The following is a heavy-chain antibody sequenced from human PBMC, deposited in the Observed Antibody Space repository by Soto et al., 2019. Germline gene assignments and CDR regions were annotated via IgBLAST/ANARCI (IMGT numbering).Heavy chain of an antibody. Sequence: PSETLSLTCTVSGGSISSSSYYWGWIRQPPGKGLEWIGSIYYSGSTYYNPSLKSRVTISVNTSKNQFSLKLSSVTAADTAVYYCATPGHFWSGYYPDVILDYGYYYYMDVWGKGTTVTVSS. CDR1: GGSISSSSYY. CDR3: ATPGHFWSGYYPDVILDYGYYYYMDV. CDR2: IYYSGST. V-gene: IGHV4-39*01. J-gene: IGHJ6*03. D-gene: IGHD3-3*02.